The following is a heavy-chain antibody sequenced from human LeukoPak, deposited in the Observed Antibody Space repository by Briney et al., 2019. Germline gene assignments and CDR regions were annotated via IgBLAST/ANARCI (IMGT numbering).Heavy chain of an antibody. CDR3: ARVRGYYDSSGKFDY. CDR1: GGSISSGGYY. CDR2: IYYSGST. V-gene: IGHV4-31*03. J-gene: IGHJ4*02. D-gene: IGHD3-22*01. Sequence: SGTLSLTCTVSGGSISSGGYYWSWIRQHPGKGLEWIGYIYYSGSTYYNPSLKSRVTVSVDTSKNQFSLKLSSVTAADTAVYYCARVRGYYDSSGKFDYWGQGTLVTVSS.